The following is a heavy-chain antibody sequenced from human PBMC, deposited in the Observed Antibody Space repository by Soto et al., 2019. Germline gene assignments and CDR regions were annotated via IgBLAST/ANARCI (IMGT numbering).Heavy chain of an antibody. CDR2: IYYSGST. D-gene: IGHD6-19*01. V-gene: IGHV4-39*01. CDR1: GGSISSSSYY. J-gene: IGHJ4*02. CDR3: ARHSTVAGSFDY. Sequence: SETLSLTCTVSGGSISSSSYYWGWTRQPPGKGLEWIGSIYYSGSTYYNPSLKSRVTISVDTSKNQFSLKLSSVTAADTAVYYCARHSTVAGSFDYWGQGTLVTVSS.